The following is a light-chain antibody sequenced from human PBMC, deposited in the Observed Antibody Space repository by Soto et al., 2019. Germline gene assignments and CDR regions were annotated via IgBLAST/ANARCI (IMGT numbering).Light chain of an antibody. Sequence: SSELTQTPSVSVAPGQTATISCGGSDIGDRSVHWYQQKPGQAPLLVIYFDDDRPSGIPERFSGSNSQNTATLTISRVEAGDEADYFCQVWDSTRDVVVFGGGTQLTVL. CDR2: FDD. CDR1: DIGDRS. J-gene: IGLJ2*01. CDR3: QVWDSTRDVVV. V-gene: IGLV3-21*04.